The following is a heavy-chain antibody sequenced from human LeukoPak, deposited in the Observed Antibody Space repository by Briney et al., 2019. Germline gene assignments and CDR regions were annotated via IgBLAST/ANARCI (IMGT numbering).Heavy chain of an antibody. Sequence: GASVKVSCKASGYTFTGYYMHLVRQAPGQGLEWMGRINPNSGGTNYAQKFQGRVAMTRDTSISTAYMELSRLRSDDTAVYYCARGGSGWLDYFDYWGQGTLVTVSS. V-gene: IGHV1-2*06. D-gene: IGHD6-19*01. CDR2: INPNSGGT. CDR3: ARGGSGWLDYFDY. J-gene: IGHJ4*02. CDR1: GYTFTGYY.